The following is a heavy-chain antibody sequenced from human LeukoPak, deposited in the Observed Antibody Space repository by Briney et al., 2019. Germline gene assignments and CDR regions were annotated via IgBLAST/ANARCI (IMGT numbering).Heavy chain of an antibody. CDR1: GYTFNGYY. D-gene: IGHD1-26*01. Sequence: ASVKVSCKASGYTFNGYYIHWVRQAPGQGLEWMGWINPNSGGTNYVQRFQGRVTMTRDTSISTAYMELSRLRSDDTAVYYCARRGSPGGFGIWGQGTRVTVSS. J-gene: IGHJ3*02. CDR2: INPNSGGT. V-gene: IGHV1-2*02. CDR3: ARRGSPGGFGI.